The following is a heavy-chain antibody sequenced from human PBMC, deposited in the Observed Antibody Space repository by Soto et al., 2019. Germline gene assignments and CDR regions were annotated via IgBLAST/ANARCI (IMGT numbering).Heavy chain of an antibody. CDR2: IMPIFRTA. D-gene: IGHD3-3*02. J-gene: IGHJ6*02. V-gene: IGHV1-69*12. Sequence: QVQVVQSGAEMKKPGSSVKVSCKTSGGTFSTAAISWVRQAPGQGLEWMGGIMPIFRTADYAQKFQGRVTITADEXATTAYLELSSLRSEDTAVYYCARDKDRAQLGGNYYYIRDVWGQGTTVTVTS. CDR1: GGTFSTAA. CDR3: ARDKDRAQLGGNYYYIRDV.